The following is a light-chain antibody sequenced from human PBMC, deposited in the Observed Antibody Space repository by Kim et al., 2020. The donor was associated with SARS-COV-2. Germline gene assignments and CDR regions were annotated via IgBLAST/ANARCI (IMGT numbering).Light chain of an antibody. CDR3: QKYNGAPWT. Sequence: SASVGERVHITWRGSQGINNDLAWYQQKPGKVPNLLIYGASALQSGVPSRFSGRGSGTDFTLTISSLQPEDVAIYYCQKYNGAPWTFGQGTKVEI. CDR1: QGINND. V-gene: IGKV1-27*01. J-gene: IGKJ1*01. CDR2: GAS.